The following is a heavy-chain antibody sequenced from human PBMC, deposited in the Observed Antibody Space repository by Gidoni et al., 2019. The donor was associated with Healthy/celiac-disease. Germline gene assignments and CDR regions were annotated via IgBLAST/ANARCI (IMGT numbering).Heavy chain of an antibody. CDR3: ASEVVAANVAHSTTDY. J-gene: IGHJ4*02. D-gene: IGHD2-15*01. Sequence: SSYGMHWVRQAPGKGLAWVAVIWYDGSNKYYGDSVKGRFTISRDNSKNTLYLQMNSLRAEDTAVYYCASEVVAANVAHSTTDYWGQGTLVTVSS. V-gene: IGHV3-33*01. CDR1: SSYG. CDR2: IWYDGSNK.